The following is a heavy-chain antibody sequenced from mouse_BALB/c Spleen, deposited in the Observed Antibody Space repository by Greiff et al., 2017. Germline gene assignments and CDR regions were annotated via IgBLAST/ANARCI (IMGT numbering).Heavy chain of an antibody. J-gene: IGHJ4*01. CDR2: ISSGSSTI. D-gene: IGHD4-1*01. V-gene: IGHV5-17*02. CDR3: ARMGRDYAMDY. Sequence: DVKLVESGGGLVQPGGSRKLSCAASGFTFSSFGMHWVRQAPEKGLEWVAYISSGSSTIYYADTVKGRFTFSRDNPKNTLFLQMTSLRSEDTAMYYCARMGRDYAMDYWGQGTSVTVSS. CDR1: GFTFSSFG.